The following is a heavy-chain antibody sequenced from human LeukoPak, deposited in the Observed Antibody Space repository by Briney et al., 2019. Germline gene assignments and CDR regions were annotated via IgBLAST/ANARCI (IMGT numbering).Heavy chain of an antibody. CDR1: GGSISTYY. V-gene: IGHV4-59*01. CDR3: ARLWGVNWFDP. CDR2: IYYSGST. J-gene: IGHJ5*02. D-gene: IGHD3-10*01. Sequence: SETLSLTCTVSGGSISTYYWSWIRQPPGKGLEWIGYIYYSGSTNYNPSLRSRVTISVDTSKNQFSLKLRSVTAADTAVYYCARLWGVNWFDPWGQGTLVTVSS.